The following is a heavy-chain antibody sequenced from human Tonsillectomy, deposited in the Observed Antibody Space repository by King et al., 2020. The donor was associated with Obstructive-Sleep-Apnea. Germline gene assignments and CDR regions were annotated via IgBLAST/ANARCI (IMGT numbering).Heavy chain of an antibody. V-gene: IGHV4-34*01. CDR1: GGSFSDYY. CDR3: ARGSGAASVNWFDP. D-gene: IGHD6-13*01. CDR2: INHSGST. Sequence: VQLQQWGAGLLKPSETLSLTCAVYGGSFSDYYWSWIRQPPGKGLEWIGEINHSGSTKYNPSLKSRVTISADTPKNQFSLNLSSVTAADTAVYYCARGSGAASVNWFDPWGQGALVTVSS. J-gene: IGHJ5*02.